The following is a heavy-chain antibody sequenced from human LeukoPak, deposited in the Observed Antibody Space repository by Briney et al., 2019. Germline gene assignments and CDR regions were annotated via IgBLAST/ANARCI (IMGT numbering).Heavy chain of an antibody. CDR3: ARDLVGGWDDSSGYYYGYFDY. V-gene: IGHV3-30-3*01. CDR1: GFTFSSHA. D-gene: IGHD3-22*01. CDR2: ISYDGSRK. Sequence: GGSLRLSCAASGFTFSSHAMHWVRQAPGKGLEWVAVISYDGSRKNYADSVKGRFTISRDNSKNTLYLQMNSLRAEDTAVYYCARDLVGGWDDSSGYYYGYFDYWGQGTLVTVSS. J-gene: IGHJ4*02.